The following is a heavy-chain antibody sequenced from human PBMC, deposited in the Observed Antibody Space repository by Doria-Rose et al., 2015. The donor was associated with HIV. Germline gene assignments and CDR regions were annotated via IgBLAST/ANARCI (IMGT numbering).Heavy chain of an antibody. CDR3: ARIKSSRWYHKYYFNF. V-gene: IGHV2-26*01. J-gene: IGHJ4*02. D-gene: IGHD6-13*01. CDR1: GVSLSSPGMG. Sequence: QITLKESGPVLVKPTETLTLTCTVSGVSLSSPGMGVSWIRQPPGKALEWLANIFSDDERSYNTSLQSRLTISRGSYKSQVVLTMTDMDPVDTATYYCARIKSSRWYHKYYFNFWGQGTLVIVSA. CDR2: IFSDDER.